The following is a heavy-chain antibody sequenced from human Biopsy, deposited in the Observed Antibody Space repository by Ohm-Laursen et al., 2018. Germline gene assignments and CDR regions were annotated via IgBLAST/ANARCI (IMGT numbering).Heavy chain of an antibody. CDR1: GGTFSNYG. J-gene: IGHJ1*01. Sequence: GASVKVSCKAPGGTFSNYGVNWVRQPPGQGLEWLGGNIPILGTGNYAQKFQDRVTVAADTSTSTATMELRSLRSDDTAVYYCATKLTGYFHHWGQGTLVIVSS. V-gene: IGHV1-69*06. CDR3: ATKLTGYFHH. CDR2: NIPILGTG. D-gene: IGHD3-9*01.